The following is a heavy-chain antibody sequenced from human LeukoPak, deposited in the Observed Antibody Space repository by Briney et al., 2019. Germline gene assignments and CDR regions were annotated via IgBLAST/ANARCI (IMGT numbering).Heavy chain of an antibody. CDR3: ARSSYSGTYAGGY. V-gene: IGHV4-59*02. CDR2: MYNSGSH. Sequence: PSETLSLTCSVSGGSVSSYYWSWIRQPPGKGLEWIGYMYNSGSHYYNPSLKSRVTISLDTSENQFPLKLTSVTAADTAVYYCARSSYSGTYAGGYWGQGLLVTVSS. J-gene: IGHJ4*02. D-gene: IGHD1-26*01. CDR1: GGSVSSYY.